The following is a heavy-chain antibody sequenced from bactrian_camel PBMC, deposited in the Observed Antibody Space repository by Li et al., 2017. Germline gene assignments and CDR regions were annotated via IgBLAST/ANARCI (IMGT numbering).Heavy chain of an antibody. Sequence: HVQLVESGGDSVQAGGSLRLSCVATASSECMGWFHQAPGKEREAVAAFDYGTKYYKESVKGRFTISQDNAKNVMSLQMNDLKPEDTAMYYCAAKRSQTSLYCNTGRMVGSYAHWGQGTQVTVS. CDR3: AAKRSQTSLYCNTGRMVGSYAH. CDR2: FDYGTK. D-gene: IGHD1*01. J-gene: IGHJ4*01. CDR1: ASSEC. V-gene: IGHV3S53*01.